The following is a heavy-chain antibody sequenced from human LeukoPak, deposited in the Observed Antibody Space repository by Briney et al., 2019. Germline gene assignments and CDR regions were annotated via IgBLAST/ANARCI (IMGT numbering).Heavy chain of an antibody. V-gene: IGHV4-34*01. J-gene: IGHJ6*02. CDR1: GGSFSGYY. CDR2: INHSGST. CDR3: ARDRHYSPLYGMDV. D-gene: IGHD2-15*01. Sequence: SETLSLTCAVYGGSFSGYYWSWIRQPPGKGLEWIGEINHSGSTNYNPSLKSRVTMSVDTSKNQFSLKLSSVTAADTAVYYCARDRHYSPLYGMDVWGQGTTVTVSS.